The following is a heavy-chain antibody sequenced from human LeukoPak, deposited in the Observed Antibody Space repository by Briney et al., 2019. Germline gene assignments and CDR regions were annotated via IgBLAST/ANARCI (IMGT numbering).Heavy chain of an antibody. V-gene: IGHV1-2*02. CDR1: GYTFTGYY. CDR3: ARDRLSIAARRDPYYYYYYMDV. J-gene: IGHJ6*03. CDR2: INPNSGGT. Sequence: ASVKVSCKASGYTFTGYYMHWVRQAPGQGLEWMGWINPNSGGTNYAQKFQGRVTMTRDTSISTAYMELSRLRSDDTAVYYCARDRLSIAARRDPYYYYYYMDVWGKGTTVTVSS. D-gene: IGHD6-6*01.